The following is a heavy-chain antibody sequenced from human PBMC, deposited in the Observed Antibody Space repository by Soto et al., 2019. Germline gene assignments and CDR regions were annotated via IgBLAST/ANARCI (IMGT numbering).Heavy chain of an antibody. V-gene: IGHV3-33*01. CDR1: GFTFSSYG. Sequence: GGSLRLSCAASGFTFSSYGMHWVRQAPGKGLEWVAVIWYDGSNKYYADSVKGRFTISRDNSKNTLDLQMNSLRAEDTAVYYCARDKASGGYYYYGMDVWGQGTTVTVSS. D-gene: IGHD3-10*01. J-gene: IGHJ6*02. CDR2: IWYDGSNK. CDR3: ARDKASGGYYYYGMDV.